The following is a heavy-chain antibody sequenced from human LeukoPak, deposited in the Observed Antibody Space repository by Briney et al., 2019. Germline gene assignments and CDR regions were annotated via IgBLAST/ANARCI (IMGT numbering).Heavy chain of an antibody. D-gene: IGHD6-19*01. V-gene: IGHV1-46*01. Sequence: ASVKVSCKASGYTFTSYYMHWVRQAPGQGLEWMGIINPSGGSTSYAQKFQDRVTMTRDTSTSTVYMELSSLRSEDTAVYYCARVGHSSGWYYSAFDIWGQGTMVTVSS. J-gene: IGHJ3*02. CDR3: ARVGHSSGWYYSAFDI. CDR1: GYTFTSYY. CDR2: INPSGGST.